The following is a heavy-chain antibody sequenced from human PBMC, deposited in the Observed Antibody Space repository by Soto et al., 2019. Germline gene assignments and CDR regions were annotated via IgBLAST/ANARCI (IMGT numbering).Heavy chain of an antibody. CDR1: GLTFSSYN. Sequence: GGSLRLSYAASGLTFSSYNLRCIRQAGRKGVEWVSAISGSGGSTYYVVSVKGRFTISRDNSKNTLYLQMINLRGEDTAVYYCGKEGYSYGYSYFDYWGQRTLVTIS. CDR2: ISGSGGST. V-gene: IGHV3-23*01. J-gene: IGHJ4*01. D-gene: IGHD5-18*01. CDR3: GKEGYSYGYSYFDY.